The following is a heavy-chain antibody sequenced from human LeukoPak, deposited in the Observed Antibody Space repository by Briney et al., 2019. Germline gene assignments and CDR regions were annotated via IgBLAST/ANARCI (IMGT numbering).Heavy chain of an antibody. D-gene: IGHD2-15*01. Sequence: PSETLSLTCTVSGGSISSYYWSWIRQPAGKGLEWIGRIYTSGSTNYNPSLKSRVTMSVDTSKNQFSLKLSSVTAADTAVYYCARDFSGYTVHYFDYWGQGTLVTVSS. CDR1: GGSISSYY. CDR3: ARDFSGYTVHYFDY. V-gene: IGHV4-4*07. J-gene: IGHJ4*02. CDR2: IYTSGST.